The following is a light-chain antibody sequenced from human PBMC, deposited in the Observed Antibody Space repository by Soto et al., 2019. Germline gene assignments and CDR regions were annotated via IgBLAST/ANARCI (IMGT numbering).Light chain of an antibody. CDR3: QKYNSAPQT. V-gene: IGKV1-27*01. Sequence: DIQMTQSPSSLSASMGDRVTISCRASQGISNSLAWYQQKPGEVPKLLIYGASTLQSGVPSRFSGSGSGTDFTLTINSLQPEDVGTYYCQKYNSAPQTFGQGTKVEI. J-gene: IGKJ1*01. CDR2: GAS. CDR1: QGISNS.